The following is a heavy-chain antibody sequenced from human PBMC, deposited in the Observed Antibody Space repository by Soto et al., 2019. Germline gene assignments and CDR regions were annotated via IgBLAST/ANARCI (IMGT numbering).Heavy chain of an antibody. CDR2: IYYSGST. CDR3: ARGDYYDSSGYFPGGMEV. Sequence: PSETLSLTCTVSGDSISSGDYYWSWIRQPPGKGLEWIGYIYYSGSTYYNPSLKSRVTISVDTSKNQFSLKLSSVTAADTAVYYCARGDYYDSSGYFPGGMEVWGQGPRSPSP. V-gene: IGHV4-30-4*01. CDR1: GDSISSGDYY. D-gene: IGHD3-22*01. J-gene: IGHJ6*02.